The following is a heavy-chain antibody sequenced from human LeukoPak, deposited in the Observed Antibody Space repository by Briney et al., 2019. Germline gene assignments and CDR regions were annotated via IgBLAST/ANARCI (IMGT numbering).Heavy chain of an antibody. CDR2: TSYNGST. J-gene: IGHJ4*02. CDR1: GGSISSYY. CDR3: ASGQFLVPSFWSGYSFDY. Sequence: PSETLSLTCTVSGGSISSYYWRWIRQPPGKGLEWIGYTSYNGSTNYNPSLKSRVTISVDTSKNQFSLKLSCVSAADTAVYYCASGQFLVPSFWSGYSFDYWGQGTLVTVSS. D-gene: IGHD3-3*01. V-gene: IGHV4-59*01.